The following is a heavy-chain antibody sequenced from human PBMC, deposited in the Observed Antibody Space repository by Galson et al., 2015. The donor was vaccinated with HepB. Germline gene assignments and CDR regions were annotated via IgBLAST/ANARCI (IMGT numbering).Heavy chain of an antibody. Sequence: SLRLSCAASGFTFRTFAMHWVRQAPGKGLDWVAVISYDGNIKYYADSVKGRFTISRDNSKDTLYLQMNSLRTEDTAVYYCCSSRRTGPRGRHLDYWGQGTLVTVPS. CDR1: GFTFRTFA. D-gene: IGHD2-15*01. V-gene: IGHV3-30-3*01. CDR2: ISYDGNIK. J-gene: IGHJ4*02. CDR3: CSSRRTGPRGRHLDY.